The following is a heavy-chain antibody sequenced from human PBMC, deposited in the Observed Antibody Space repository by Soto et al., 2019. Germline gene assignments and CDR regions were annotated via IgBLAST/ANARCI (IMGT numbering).Heavy chain of an antibody. V-gene: IGHV3-30-3*01. CDR2: ISYDGSNK. CDR3: ARGTGATIAY. D-gene: IGHD5-12*01. J-gene: IGHJ4*02. Sequence: QVQLVESGGGVVQPGGSLRLSCAASGFTFSDYAIHWVRQAPGKGLEWVAVISYDGSNKYYADSVKGRFTISRDNSKNTLYLPMNSLRAEDTAIYYCARGTGATIAYWGQGTLVSVSS. CDR1: GFTFSDYA.